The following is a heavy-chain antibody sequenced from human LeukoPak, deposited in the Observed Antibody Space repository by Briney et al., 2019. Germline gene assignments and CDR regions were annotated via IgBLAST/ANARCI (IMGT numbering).Heavy chain of an antibody. V-gene: IGHV3-23*01. Sequence: GGSLRLSCAASGFAFSRYALVWVRQAPGKGLEWVSASWSGGKTLYADAVKGRFTISRDNSKNTLYLQMNSLRAEDTAVYFCGRDPNGDYVGAFEFWGHGTMVIVSS. CDR2: SWSGGKT. CDR3: GRDPNGDYVGAFEF. J-gene: IGHJ3*01. D-gene: IGHD4-17*01. CDR1: GFAFSRYA.